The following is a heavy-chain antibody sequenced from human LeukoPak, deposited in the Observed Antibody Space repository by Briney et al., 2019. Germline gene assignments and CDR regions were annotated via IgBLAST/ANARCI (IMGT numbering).Heavy chain of an antibody. J-gene: IGHJ4*02. CDR1: GFTLTNHG. Sequence: GGSLRLSCTVSGFTLTNHGVSWVRQAPGKGLEWVSIITGTGGRYYGDSVKGRFILSRDNSKNTVYMQMSSLRAEDTATYYCAKDYCRDGNCPFPFLDSWGQGTLVTVSS. D-gene: IGHD2-15*01. V-gene: IGHV3-23*01. CDR3: AKDYCRDGNCPFPFLDS. CDR2: ITGTGGR.